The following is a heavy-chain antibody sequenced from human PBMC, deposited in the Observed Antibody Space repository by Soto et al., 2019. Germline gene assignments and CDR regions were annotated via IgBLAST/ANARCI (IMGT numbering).Heavy chain of an antibody. CDR2: IYSGGST. V-gene: IGHV3-53*04. D-gene: IGHD2-2*02. CDR1: GFTVSSNY. CDR3: ASSYCSSTSCYKRGVDY. J-gene: IGHJ4*02. Sequence: GGSLRLSCAASGFTVSSNYMSWVRQAPGKGLEWVSVIYSGGSTYYADSVKGRFTISRHNSKNTLYLQMNSLRAEDTAVYYCASSYCSSTSCYKRGVDYWGQGTLVTVSS.